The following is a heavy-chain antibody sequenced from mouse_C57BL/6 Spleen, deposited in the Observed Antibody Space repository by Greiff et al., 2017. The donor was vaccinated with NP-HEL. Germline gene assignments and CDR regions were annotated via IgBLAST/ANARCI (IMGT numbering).Heavy chain of an antibody. V-gene: IGHV1-15*01. J-gene: IGHJ2*01. CDR2: IDPETGGT. CDR1: GYTFTDYE. D-gene: IGHD1-1*01. Sequence: LQESGAELVRPGASVTLSCKASGYTFTDYEMHWVKQTPVHGLEWIGAIDPETGGTAYNQKFKGKAILTADKSSSTAYMELRSLTSEDSAVYYCTRSYYGSSLDYFDYWGQGTTLTVSS. CDR3: TRSYYGSSLDYFDY.